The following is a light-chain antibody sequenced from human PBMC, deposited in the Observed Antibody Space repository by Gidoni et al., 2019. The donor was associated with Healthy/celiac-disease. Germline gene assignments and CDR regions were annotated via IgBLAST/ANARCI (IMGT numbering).Light chain of an antibody. J-gene: IGLJ3*02. Sequence: QSALTQPASVSGSPGQSITISCTGTSSDVGGYNYVSWYQQHPGKARKLMIYEVSNRPSGVSNRFSGSKSGNTASLTISGLQAEDEADYYCSSYTSSSTPWVFGGGTKLTVL. CDR2: EVS. CDR1: SSDVGGYNY. V-gene: IGLV2-14*01. CDR3: SSYTSSSTPWV.